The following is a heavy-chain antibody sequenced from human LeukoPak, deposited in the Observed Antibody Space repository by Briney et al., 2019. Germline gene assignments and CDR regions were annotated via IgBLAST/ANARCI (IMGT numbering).Heavy chain of an antibody. CDR1: GFTFSSYW. CDR3: ARGVDYYDSSGYYFGY. J-gene: IGHJ4*02. D-gene: IGHD3-22*01. V-gene: IGHV3-74*01. Sequence: SGGSLRLSCAASGFTFSSYWMHWVRQAPGKGLVWISRINSDGSSTSYADSVKGRFTISRDNAKNTLYLQMNSLRAEDTAVYYCARGVDYYDSSGYYFGYWGQGTLVTVSS. CDR2: INSDGSST.